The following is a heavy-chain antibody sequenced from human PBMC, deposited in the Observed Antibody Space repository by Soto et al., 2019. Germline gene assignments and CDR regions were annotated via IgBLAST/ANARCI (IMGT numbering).Heavy chain of an antibody. Sequence: QLQLQESGPGLVKPSETLSLTCTVSGGSISSSSYYWGWIRQPPGKGLEWIGSIYYSGSTYYNPSLKSRVTISVDTSKNQFSLKLSSVTAADTAVYYCARHVLELWGGYAYYYGMDVWGQGTTVTVSS. CDR1: GGSISSSSYY. CDR2: IYYSGST. J-gene: IGHJ6*02. D-gene: IGHD1-7*01. V-gene: IGHV4-39*01. CDR3: ARHVLELWGGYAYYYGMDV.